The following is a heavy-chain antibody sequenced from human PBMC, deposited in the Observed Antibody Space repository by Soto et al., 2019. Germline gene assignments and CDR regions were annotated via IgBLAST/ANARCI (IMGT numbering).Heavy chain of an antibody. CDR3: ARKYYDILNGYYRGASFDY. CDR1: GGSFSGYY. J-gene: IGHJ4*02. V-gene: IGHV4-34*01. D-gene: IGHD3-9*01. CDR2: INHSGST. Sequence: SETLSLTCAVYGGSFSGYYWSWIRQPPGKGLEWIGEINHSGSTNYNPSLKSRVTISVDTSKNQFSLKLSSVTAADTAVYYCARKYYDILNGYYRGASFDYWGQGTLVTVSS.